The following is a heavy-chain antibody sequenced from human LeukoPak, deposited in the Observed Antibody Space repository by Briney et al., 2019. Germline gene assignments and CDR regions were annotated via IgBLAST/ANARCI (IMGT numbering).Heavy chain of an antibody. V-gene: IGHV3-23*01. CDR3: GRVGDGYNDNY. CDR2: ISTSGAYT. J-gene: IGHJ4*02. Sequence: GGSLRLSCAASGFTFSNFAMSWVRQAPGKGLEWVSFISTSGAYTYYTDSVKGRFTISRDNSKNTLYLQMNSLRAEDTAVYYCGRVGDGYNDNYWGQGTLVTVSS. D-gene: IGHD5-24*01. CDR1: GFTFSNFA.